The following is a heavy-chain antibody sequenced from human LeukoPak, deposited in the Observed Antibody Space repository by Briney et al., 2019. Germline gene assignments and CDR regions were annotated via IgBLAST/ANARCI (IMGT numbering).Heavy chain of an antibody. V-gene: IGHV3-23*01. J-gene: IGHJ6*02. CDR1: GFTFSNYG. CDR2: ISGSGGST. Sequence: GGSLRLSCAASGFTFSNYGMTWVRQAPGKGLEWVSAISGSGGSTYYADSVKGRFSISRDNSKNTLYLQMNSLRAEDTAVYYCAKRCGSYCNYGMDVWGLGTTVTVFS. CDR3: AKRCGSYCNYGMDV. D-gene: IGHD1-26*01.